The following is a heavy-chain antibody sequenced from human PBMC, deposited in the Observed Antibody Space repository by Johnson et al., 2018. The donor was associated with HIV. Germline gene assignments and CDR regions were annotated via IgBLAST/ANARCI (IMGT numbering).Heavy chain of an antibody. Sequence: VQLVESGGGVVQPGRSLRLSCAASGFTFSSYWMSWVRQAPGKGLEWVANIKQDGSEKYYVDSVKGRFTISRDNSKNTLYLQMNSLRAEETAVYYGARGGGDRSGTAFDIWGQGTMVTVSS. CDR3: ARGGGDRSGTAFDI. D-gene: IGHD6-19*01. J-gene: IGHJ3*02. CDR1: GFTFSSYW. CDR2: IKQDGSEK. V-gene: IGHV3-7*03.